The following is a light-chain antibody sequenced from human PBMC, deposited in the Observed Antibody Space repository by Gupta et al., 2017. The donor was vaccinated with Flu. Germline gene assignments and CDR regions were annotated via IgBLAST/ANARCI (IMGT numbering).Light chain of an antibody. Sequence: QSALTQPASVSGSPGQSITISCTGTTSDVGGYNSVSWYQQRPGTAPKLMIYDVSNRPSGISNRFSGSKSSNTASLTISGLQAEDEADYYCSSYTSGSTLVVAFGGGTKLT. V-gene: IGLV2-14*01. CDR3: SSYTSGSTLVVA. J-gene: IGLJ2*01. CDR1: TSDVGGYNS. CDR2: DVS.